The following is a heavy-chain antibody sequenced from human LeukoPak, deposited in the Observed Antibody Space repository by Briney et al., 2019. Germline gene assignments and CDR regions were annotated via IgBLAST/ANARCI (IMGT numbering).Heavy chain of an antibody. Sequence: GGSLRLSCAASGFTFSSYGMHWVRQAPGKGLXXXXXISYDGSNKYYADSVKGRFTISRDNSKNTLYLQMNSLRAEDTAVYYCAKDLEYYYGSGRDYWGQGTLVTVSS. J-gene: IGHJ4*02. V-gene: IGHV3-30*18. CDR2: ISYDGSNK. CDR1: GFTFSSYG. CDR3: AKDLEYYYGSGRDY. D-gene: IGHD3-10*01.